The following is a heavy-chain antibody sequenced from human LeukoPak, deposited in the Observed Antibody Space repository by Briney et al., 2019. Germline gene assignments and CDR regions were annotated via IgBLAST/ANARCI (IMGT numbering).Heavy chain of an antibody. V-gene: IGHV3-15*01. CDR1: GFTFSNAW. CDR2: TKSKTDGGTT. J-gene: IGHJ4*02. CDR3: WPAGIA. D-gene: IGHD2-2*01. Sequence: GGSLRLSCAASGFTFSNAWMSWVRQAPGKGLEWVGRTKSKTDGGTTDYAAPVKGRFTISRDDSKNTLYLQMNSLKTEDTAVYYCWPAGIAGGQGTLVTVSS.